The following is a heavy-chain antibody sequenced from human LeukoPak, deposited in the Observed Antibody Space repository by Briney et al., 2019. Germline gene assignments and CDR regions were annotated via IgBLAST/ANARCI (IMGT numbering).Heavy chain of an antibody. D-gene: IGHD2-15*01. CDR1: GYTFTGYY. CDR3: ARDRPMEYCSGGSCYYFDY. CDR2: INPNSGGT. Sequence: ASVKVSCKASGYTFTGYYMHWVRQAPGQGLEWMGWINPNSGGTNYAQKFQGRVTMTRDTSISTAYMELSRLRSDDTAVYYCARDRPMEYCSGGSCYYFDYWGQGTLVTVSS. J-gene: IGHJ4*02. V-gene: IGHV1-2*02.